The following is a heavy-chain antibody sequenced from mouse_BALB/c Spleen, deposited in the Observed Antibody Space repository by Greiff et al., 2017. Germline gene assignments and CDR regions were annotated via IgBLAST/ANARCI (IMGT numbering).Heavy chain of an antibody. CDR2: ISSGSSTI. Sequence: EVQGVESGGGLVQPGGSRKLSCAASGFTFSSFGMHWVRQAPEKGLEWVAYISSGSSTIYYADTVKGRFTISRDNPKNTLFLQMTSLRSEDTAMYYCARSGYRYDEEYYFDYWGQGTTLTVSS. J-gene: IGHJ2*01. CDR1: GFTFSSFG. CDR3: ARSGYRYDEEYYFDY. V-gene: IGHV5-17*02. D-gene: IGHD2-14*01.